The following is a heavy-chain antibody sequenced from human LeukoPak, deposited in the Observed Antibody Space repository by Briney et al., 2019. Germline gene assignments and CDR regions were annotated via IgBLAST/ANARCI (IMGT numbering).Heavy chain of an antibody. CDR3: ARVDSSGWFIFDY. CDR2: INAGNGNT. V-gene: IGHV1-3*01. D-gene: IGHD6-19*01. Sequence: ASVKVSCKASGYTFTSYAMHWVRQAPGQRLEWMGWINAGNGNTKYSQKFQGRVTITRDTSASTAYMELSSLRSEDTAVYYCARVDSSGWFIFDYWGQETLVTVSS. CDR1: GYTFTSYA. J-gene: IGHJ4*02.